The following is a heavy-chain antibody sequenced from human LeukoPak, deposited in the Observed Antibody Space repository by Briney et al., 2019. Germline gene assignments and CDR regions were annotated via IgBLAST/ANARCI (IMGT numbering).Heavy chain of an antibody. J-gene: IGHJ4*02. Sequence: GGSLRLSCAASGFTFSSYWMHWVRQAPGKGLVWVSRINSDGSSTSYADSVKGRFTTSRDNAKNTLYLQMNSLRAEDTAVYYCATLSMVTPFDYWGQGTLVTVSS. V-gene: IGHV3-74*01. D-gene: IGHD4-17*01. CDR2: INSDGSST. CDR1: GFTFSSYW. CDR3: ATLSMVTPFDY.